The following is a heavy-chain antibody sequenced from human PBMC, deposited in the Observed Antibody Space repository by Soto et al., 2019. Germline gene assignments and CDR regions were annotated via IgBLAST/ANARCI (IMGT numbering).Heavy chain of an antibody. V-gene: IGHV3-23*01. CDR1: AFSFSRYA. J-gene: IGHJ4*02. Sequence: EVQLLESGGGFVQPGGSLRLSCAASAFSFSRYAMSWVRQAPGGGLEWVSGLSAGGGTTFYADSVKGRFTISRDNSKNTLYLQMNNLRVEDTALYYCAKSYDSNGYLLSFDFWGQGILVTVSP. CDR3: AKSYDSNGYLLSFDF. D-gene: IGHD3-22*01. CDR2: LSAGGGTT.